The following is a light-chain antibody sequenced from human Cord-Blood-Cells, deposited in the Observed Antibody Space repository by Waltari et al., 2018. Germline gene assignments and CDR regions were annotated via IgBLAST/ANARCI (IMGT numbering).Light chain of an antibody. CDR2: AAS. Sequence: DIQMTQSPSSLSASVGDRVTITCRASQSISSYLNWYQQKPGKAPKLPIYAASSLQSGVPSRFSGSGSGTDFTLTISSLQPEDFATYYCQHSYSTPFGGGTKVEIK. CDR3: QHSYSTP. J-gene: IGKJ4*01. CDR1: QSISSY. V-gene: IGKV1-39*01.